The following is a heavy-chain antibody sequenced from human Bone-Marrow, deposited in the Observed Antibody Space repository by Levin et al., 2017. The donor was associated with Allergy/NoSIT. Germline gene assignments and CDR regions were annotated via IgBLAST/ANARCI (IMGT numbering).Heavy chain of an antibody. V-gene: IGHV3-30-3*01. CDR1: GFTFSSYA. CDR3: ARDRGIRFFPRIHYGMDV. CDR2: ISYDGSNK. J-gene: IGHJ6*02. D-gene: IGHD3-3*01. Sequence: GGSLRLSCAASGFTFSSYAMHWVRQAPGKGLEWVAVISYDGSNKYYADSVKGRFTISRDNSKNTLYLQMNSLRAEDTAVYYCARDRGIRFFPRIHYGMDVWGQGTTVTVSS.